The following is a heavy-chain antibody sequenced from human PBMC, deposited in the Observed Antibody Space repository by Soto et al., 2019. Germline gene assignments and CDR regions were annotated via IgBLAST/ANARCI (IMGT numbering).Heavy chain of an antibody. CDR1: GFTFHNYA. V-gene: IGHV3-21*01. Sequence: GGSLRLSCAASGFTFHNYAMSWVRQAPGKGLEWVSSISSSSSYIYYTDSVKGRFTISRDNAKNSLYLQMNSLRAEDTAVYYCARVNYYDSSGYYNSFDYWGQGTLVTVSS. J-gene: IGHJ4*02. D-gene: IGHD3-22*01. CDR3: ARVNYYDSSGYYNSFDY. CDR2: ISSSSSYI.